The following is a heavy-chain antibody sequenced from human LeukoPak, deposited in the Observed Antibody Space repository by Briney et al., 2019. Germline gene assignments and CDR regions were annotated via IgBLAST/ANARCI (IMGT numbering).Heavy chain of an antibody. CDR3: ARDRGCGDCYPPANDAFDI. CDR1: GFTVSSYY. V-gene: IGHV3-66*01. D-gene: IGHD2-21*02. J-gene: IGHJ3*02. CDR2: IYSGGST. Sequence: GGSLTLSCAASGFTVSSYYMSWVRQAPGKGLEWVSVIYSGGSTYYADSVKGRFTISRANSKSTLYLQMNSLRAEDTAVYYCARDRGCGDCYPPANDAFDIWGQGTMVTVSS.